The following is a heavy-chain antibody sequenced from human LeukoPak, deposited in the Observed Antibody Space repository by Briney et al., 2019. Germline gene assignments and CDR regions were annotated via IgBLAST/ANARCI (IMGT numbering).Heavy chain of an antibody. CDR2: ISYDGSNK. J-gene: IGHJ4*02. CDR1: GFTFSSYG. D-gene: IGHD6-19*01. CDR3: ARGWLGVAGPFDY. V-gene: IGHV3-30*03. Sequence: GGSLRLSCAASGFTFSSYGMHWVRQAPGKGLEWVAVISYDGSNKYYADSVKGRFTISRDNSKNTLYLQMNSLRSEDTAVYYCARGWLGVAGPFDYWGQGTLVTVSS.